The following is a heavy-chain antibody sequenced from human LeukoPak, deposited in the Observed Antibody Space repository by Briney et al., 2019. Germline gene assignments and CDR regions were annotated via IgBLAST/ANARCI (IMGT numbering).Heavy chain of an antibody. CDR2: ISSTSSNV. Sequence: GGSLRLSCAASGFTFSSYNMNWVRQAPGKGLEWVSSISSTSSNVYYADSLKGRFTISRDNAKQSLYLQMNSLRAEDTAVYYCARVTLTGYYAFDYWGQGTLVAVSS. V-gene: IGHV3-21*01. D-gene: IGHD3-9*01. J-gene: IGHJ4*02. CDR3: ARVTLTGYYAFDY. CDR1: GFTFSSYN.